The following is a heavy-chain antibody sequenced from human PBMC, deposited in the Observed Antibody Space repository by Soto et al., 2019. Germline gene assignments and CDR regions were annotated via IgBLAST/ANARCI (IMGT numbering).Heavy chain of an antibody. D-gene: IGHD5-18*01. CDR2: IYYSGNT. V-gene: IGHV4-61*08. J-gene: IGHJ5*02. Sequence: SEALSLSCTVSGGSVSSGDYYWSWIRQPPGKGLEWIGYIYYSGNTNYNPSLKSRVIISVDTSKNLFSLKLTSVTAADTAVYYCARIPVDTSMIYWLDPWGQGTLVTVSS. CDR1: GGSVSSGDYY. CDR3: ARIPVDTSMIYWLDP.